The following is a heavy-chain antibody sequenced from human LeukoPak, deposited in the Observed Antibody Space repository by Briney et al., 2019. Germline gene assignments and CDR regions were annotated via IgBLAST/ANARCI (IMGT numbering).Heavy chain of an antibody. CDR2: IKQDGSEK. V-gene: IGHV3-7*01. CDR1: GFTFSNYW. J-gene: IGHJ4*02. CDR3: VRDWERWLQLGY. Sequence: GGSLRLSCAASGFTFSNYWMSWVRQAPGKGLEWVANIKQDGSEKYYVDSVKGRFTISRDNAKNSLYLQMNSLRAEDTAVYYCVRDWERWLQLGYWGQGTLVTVSS. D-gene: IGHD5-24*01.